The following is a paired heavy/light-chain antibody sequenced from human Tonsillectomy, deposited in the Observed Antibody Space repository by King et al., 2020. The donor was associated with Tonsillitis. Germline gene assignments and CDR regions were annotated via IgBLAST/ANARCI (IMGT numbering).Heavy chain of an antibody. J-gene: IGHJ3*02. V-gene: IGHV1-69*06. CDR3: ALKNTVILGTDGGAFDI. D-gene: IGHD4-4*01. CDR1: GGTFRNFV. CDR2: IVPFLATT. Sequence: QVQLVQSGAEVMKPGSSVKVSCEASGGTFRNFVISWVRQAPGQGLEWMGGIVPFLATTNYAEKFQGRVTITADKSAPTVYMELNSLTSEDTAVYFCALKNTVILGTDGGAFDIWGQGTMVTVSS.
Light chain of an antibody. V-gene: IGKV3-20*01. CDR1: QSVSSSY. CDR2: GAS. J-gene: IGKJ2*01. CDR3: QQYDSSPYT. Sequence: EIVLTQSPGTLSLSPGERATLSCRASQSVSSSYLAWYQQNPGQAPRLLIYGASRRATGIPDRFSGSGSGTDFTLTISRLEPEDFAVYYCQQYDSSPYTFGQGTKLEIK.